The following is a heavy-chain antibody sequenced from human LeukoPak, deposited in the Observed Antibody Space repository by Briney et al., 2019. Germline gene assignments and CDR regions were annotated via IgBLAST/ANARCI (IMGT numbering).Heavy chain of an antibody. CDR3: ASGYYDILTGYSYFDY. D-gene: IGHD3-9*01. Sequence: SETLSLTCTVSGGSISSYYWSWIRQPPGKGLEWIGYIYYSGSTNYNPSLKSRVTISVDTSKNQFSLKLSSVTAADTAVYYCASGYYDILTGYSYFDYWGQGTLVTVSS. CDR2: IYYSGST. CDR1: GGSISSYY. V-gene: IGHV4-59*01. J-gene: IGHJ4*02.